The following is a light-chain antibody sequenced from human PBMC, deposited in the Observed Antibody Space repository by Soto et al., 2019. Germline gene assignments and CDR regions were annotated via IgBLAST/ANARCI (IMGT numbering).Light chain of an antibody. V-gene: IGKV3-15*01. Sequence: EIVMTQSPATLSVSPGERATLSCRASQSVSSNLAWYQQKPGQAPRLLIYGASTRATGIPARFSGSGSGTEFTLTISSLQSEDCAVYYCQQYINWPPWTFGQGTKVDIK. J-gene: IGKJ1*01. CDR1: QSVSSN. CDR3: QQYINWPPWT. CDR2: GAS.